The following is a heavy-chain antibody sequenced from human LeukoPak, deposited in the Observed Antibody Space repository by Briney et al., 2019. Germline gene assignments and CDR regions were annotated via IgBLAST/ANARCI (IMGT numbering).Heavy chain of an antibody. CDR1: GGSFSGYY. Sequence: PSETLSLTCAVYGGSFSGYYWSWIRQPPGKGLEWIGEINHSGSTNYNPSLKSRATISVDTSKNQFSLKLSSVTAADTAVYYCARDVSLDYWGQGTLVTVSS. J-gene: IGHJ4*02. V-gene: IGHV4-34*01. CDR3: ARDVSLDY. D-gene: IGHD3-16*01. CDR2: INHSGST.